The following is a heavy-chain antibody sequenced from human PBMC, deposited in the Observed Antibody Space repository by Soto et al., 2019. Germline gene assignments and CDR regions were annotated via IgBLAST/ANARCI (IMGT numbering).Heavy chain of an antibody. V-gene: IGHV1-2*02. CDR3: ASEDCRNTNCLKGFDY. J-gene: IGHJ4*02. CDR1: GYTFTDYY. D-gene: IGHD2-15*01. Sequence: ASVQVSCKASGYTFTDYYMHWVRQAPGQGFEWVGGINPESGNPKYVPKFQGRVTVTRDTSTSTAYMELNRLTSDDTAVYYCASEDCRNTNCLKGFDYWGQGTLVTVSP. CDR2: INPESGNP.